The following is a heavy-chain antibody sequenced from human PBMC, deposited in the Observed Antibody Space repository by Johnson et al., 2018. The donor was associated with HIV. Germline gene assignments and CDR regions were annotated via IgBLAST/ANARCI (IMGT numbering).Heavy chain of an antibody. CDR3: ARTPRPYYYDSSDGAFDI. Sequence: VHLVESGGGLVQPGGSLRLSCAASGFTFSSYAMSWVRQAPGKGLEWVSAISGSGGSTYYADSVKGRFTISRDNSKNTLSLHMNSLRAEDTAVFYCARTPRPYYYDSSDGAFDIWGQGTMVTVSS. J-gene: IGHJ3*02. D-gene: IGHD3-22*01. CDR2: ISGSGGST. V-gene: IGHV3-23*04. CDR1: GFTFSSYA.